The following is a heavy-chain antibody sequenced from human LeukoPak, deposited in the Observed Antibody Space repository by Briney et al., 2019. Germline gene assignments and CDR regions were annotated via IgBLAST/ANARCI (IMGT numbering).Heavy chain of an antibody. Sequence: SETLSLTCAVYGGSFSGYYWSWIRQPPGKGLEWIGEINHSGSTNYNPSLKSRVTISVDTSKNQFSLKLSSVTAADTAVYYCARGYYDSSGYQRGYYFDYWGQGTLVTVSS. CDR3: ARGYYDSSGYQRGYYFDY. J-gene: IGHJ4*02. CDR2: INHSGST. CDR1: GGSFSGYY. D-gene: IGHD3-22*01. V-gene: IGHV4-34*01.